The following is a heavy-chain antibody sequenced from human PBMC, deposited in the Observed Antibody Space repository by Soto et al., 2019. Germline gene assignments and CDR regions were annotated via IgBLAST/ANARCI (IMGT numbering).Heavy chain of an antibody. J-gene: IGHJ4*02. CDR2: IYYSGST. V-gene: IGHV4-61*01. Sequence: SETLSLTCTVSGGSVSSGSYYWSWIRQPPGKGLEWIGYIYYSGSTNYNPSLKSRVTISVDTSKNQFSLKLSSVTAADTAVYYCARADDSSGYYDYWGQGTLVTVSS. CDR1: GGSVSSGSYY. CDR3: ARADDSSGYYDY. D-gene: IGHD3-22*01.